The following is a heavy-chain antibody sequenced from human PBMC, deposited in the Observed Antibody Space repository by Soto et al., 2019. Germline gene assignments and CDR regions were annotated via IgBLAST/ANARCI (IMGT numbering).Heavy chain of an antibody. CDR2: ISRSSSYI. J-gene: IGHJ4*02. CDR1: GFTFSSYS. Sequence: ESGGGLVKPGGSLRLSCAASGFTFSSYSMNWVRQAPGKGLEWVSSISRSSSYIYYADSVKGRFTISRDNAKNSLDLQMNSLRAEDTAVYYCVREPSVVTEGPGDYWGQGTLVTVSS. CDR3: VREPSVVTEGPGDY. V-gene: IGHV3-21*01. D-gene: IGHD2-15*01.